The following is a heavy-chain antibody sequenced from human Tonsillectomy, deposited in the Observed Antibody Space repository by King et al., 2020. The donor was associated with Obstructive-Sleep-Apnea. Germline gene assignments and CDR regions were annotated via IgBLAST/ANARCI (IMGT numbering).Heavy chain of an antibody. V-gene: IGHV4-31*03. Sequence: VQLQESGPGLVKPSQTLSLTCTVSGGSINSGDYYWSWIRQHPGKGLEWIGYIYYSGSSHDNPSLKSRVTISVDTSKNQFSLRLTSVTAADTAVYYCARNPYSYGFVSWFDPWGQGTLVTVSS. CDR1: GGSINSGDYY. CDR2: IYYSGSS. D-gene: IGHD5-18*01. J-gene: IGHJ5*02. CDR3: ARNPYSYGFVSWFDP.